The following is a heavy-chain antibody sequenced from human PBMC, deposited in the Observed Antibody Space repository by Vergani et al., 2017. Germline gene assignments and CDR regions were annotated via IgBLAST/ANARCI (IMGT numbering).Heavy chain of an antibody. D-gene: IGHD4-17*01. Sequence: QVQLVESGGGVVQPGRSLRLSCAASGFTFSSYGMHWVRQAPGKGLEWVAFIRYDGSNKYYADSVKGRFTIARDNAKNSLYLQMNSLRAEDTAVYYCARVKYGDYVGGTHLVDPWGQGTLVTVSS. J-gene: IGHJ5*02. CDR1: GFTFSSYG. V-gene: IGHV3-33*08. CDR2: IRYDGSNK. CDR3: ARVKYGDYVGGTHLVDP.